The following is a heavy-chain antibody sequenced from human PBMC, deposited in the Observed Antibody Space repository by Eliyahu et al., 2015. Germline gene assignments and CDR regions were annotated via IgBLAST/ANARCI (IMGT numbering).Heavy chain of an antibody. CDR3: ARLMVYVLDY. Sequence: QVQLQESGPGLVKPSQTLSLTCTVSXXSISSGGXYWSWIRQHPGKGLEWIGYIYYSGSTYYNPSLKSRVTISVDTSKNQFSLKLSSVTAADTAVYYCARLMVYVLDYWGQGTLVTVSS. CDR2: IYYSGST. D-gene: IGHD2-8*01. CDR1: XXSISSGGXY. V-gene: IGHV4-31*03. J-gene: IGHJ4*02.